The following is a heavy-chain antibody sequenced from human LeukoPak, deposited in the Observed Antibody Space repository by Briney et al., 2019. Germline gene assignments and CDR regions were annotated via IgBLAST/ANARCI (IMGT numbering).Heavy chain of an antibody. V-gene: IGHV1-18*01. Sequence: ASVKVSCKASAYSFPNYGISWVRQAPGQGLEWMGWISPYNGETNYVKKFQGRVTMTTDTSTSTAYMELRSLRSDDTAVYYCARGGNTLIRGVNYGMDVWGQGTTVTVSS. CDR2: ISPYNGET. J-gene: IGHJ6*02. CDR1: AYSFPNYG. CDR3: ARGGNTLIRGVNYGMDV. D-gene: IGHD3-10*01.